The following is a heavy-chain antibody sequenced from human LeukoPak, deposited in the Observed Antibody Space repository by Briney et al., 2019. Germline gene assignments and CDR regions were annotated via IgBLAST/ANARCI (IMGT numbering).Heavy chain of an antibody. CDR1: GGSFSGYY. CDR2: INHSGST. J-gene: IGHJ6*03. D-gene: IGHD2-2*01. CDR3: ARGFKYLRRQGRYYYYDLDL. Sequence: SETLSLTCAVYGGSFSGYYWSWIRQPPGKGLEWIGEINHSGSTNYNPSPKSRVTILVDTSKNQFSLKLSSVTAADTAVYYCARGFKYLRRQGRYYYYDLDLWGKGTTVTVSS. V-gene: IGHV4-34*01.